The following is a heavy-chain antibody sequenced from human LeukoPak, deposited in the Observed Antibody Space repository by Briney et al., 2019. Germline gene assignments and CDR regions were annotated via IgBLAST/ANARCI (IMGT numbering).Heavy chain of an antibody. CDR3: ARVKRLGYFDY. CDR2: IYHSGST. V-gene: IGHV4-30-2*01. Sequence: SQTLSLTCTVSGGSISSGGYYWSWIRQPPGKGLEWIGYIYHSGSTYYNPSLKSRVTISVDRSKNQFSLKLSSVTAADTAVYYCARVKRLGYFDYWGQGTLVTVSS. CDR1: GGSISSGGYY. J-gene: IGHJ4*02.